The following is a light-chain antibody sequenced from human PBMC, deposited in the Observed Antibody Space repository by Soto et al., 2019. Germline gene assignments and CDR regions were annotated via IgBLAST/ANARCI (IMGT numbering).Light chain of an antibody. J-gene: IGKJ3*01. Sequence: IQMTQFPSSLSASVGDRVTITCRAGQTVIRYLNWYQQKPGRAPNLLIYAVSNLQSGVPSRFSGSGSGTEFTLTISDLQPEDFETYYCQQSYSTLFTFGPGTKVEIK. V-gene: IGKV1-39*01. CDR1: QTVIRY. CDR2: AVS. CDR3: QQSYSTLFT.